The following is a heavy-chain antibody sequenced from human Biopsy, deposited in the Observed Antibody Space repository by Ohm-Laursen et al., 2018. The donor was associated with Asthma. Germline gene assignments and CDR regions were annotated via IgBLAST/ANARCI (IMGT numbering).Heavy chain of an antibody. J-gene: IGHJ1*01. CDR3: VRGEEVAGTYFKD. Sequence: SETLSLTCAISGGSITHYFWMWIRQPPGKGLEWIGEINYRGNTNSNPSLESRFSISVDTSTYHFSLRLNSVTAAATAVYYCVRGEEVAGTYFKDWDQGTLVTVSS. CDR1: GGSITHYF. V-gene: IGHV4-34*01. D-gene: IGHD6-19*01. CDR2: INYRGNT.